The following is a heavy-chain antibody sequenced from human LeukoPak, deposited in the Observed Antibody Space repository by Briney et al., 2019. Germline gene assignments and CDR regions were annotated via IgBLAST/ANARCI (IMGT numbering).Heavy chain of an antibody. J-gene: IGHJ4*02. CDR2: MNPNSGNT. CDR3: ARVTLSSSTSLSLFDY. D-gene: IGHD2-2*01. V-gene: IGHV1-8*02. CDR1: GYTFTSYD. Sequence: ASVKVSCKASGYTFTSYDINWVRQATGQGLERMGWMNPNSGNTGYAQKFQGRVTMTRNTSISTAYMELSSLRSKDTAVYYCARVTLSSSTSLSLFDYWGQGTLVTVSS.